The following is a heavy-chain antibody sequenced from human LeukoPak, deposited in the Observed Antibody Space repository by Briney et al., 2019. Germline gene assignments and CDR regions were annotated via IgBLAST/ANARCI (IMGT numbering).Heavy chain of an antibody. V-gene: IGHV3-30*03. CDR1: GFTFNNYA. D-gene: IGHD3-22*01. CDR3: AIYYDSSGYETMNAFDI. J-gene: IGHJ3*02. Sequence: GGSLRLSCAASGFTFNNYAMHWVRQAPGKGLEWVAVISYDGSNKYYADSVKGRFTISRDNSKNTLYLQMNSLRAEDTAVYYCAIYYDSSGYETMNAFDIWGQGTMVTVSS. CDR2: ISYDGSNK.